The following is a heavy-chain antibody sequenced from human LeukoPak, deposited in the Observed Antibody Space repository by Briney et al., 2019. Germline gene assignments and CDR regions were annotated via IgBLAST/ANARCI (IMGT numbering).Heavy chain of an antibody. J-gene: IGHJ3*02. CDR3: ARMDIVVVPAAMPWVGGAFDI. CDR1: GDIVSSNSAA. CDR2: TYYRSKCYN. V-gene: IGHV6-1*01. Sequence: SQTLSLTCAISGDIVSSNSAAWNWIRQSPSRGLEWLGRTYYRSKCYNDYTVSVKSRITINPDTSKNQFSLQLNSVTPEDTAVYYCARMDIVVVPAAMPWVGGAFDIWGQGTMVTVSS. D-gene: IGHD2-2*03.